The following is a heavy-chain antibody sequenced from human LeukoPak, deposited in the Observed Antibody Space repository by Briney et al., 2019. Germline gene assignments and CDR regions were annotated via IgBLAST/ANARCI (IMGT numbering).Heavy chain of an antibody. J-gene: IGHJ5*02. CDR1: GYTFIGFY. CDR3: ARDQRQQLILGWLDP. V-gene: IGHV1-2*02. D-gene: IGHD6-13*01. Sequence: ASVKVSCKTSGYTFIGFYIHWVRQAPGQGLEWTGWIDPNGGGTHYAQKFLGRVTMTSDTSVTTAYMELSSLTSDDTAVYYCARDQRQQLILGWLDPWGQGTLVTVSS. CDR2: IDPNGGGT.